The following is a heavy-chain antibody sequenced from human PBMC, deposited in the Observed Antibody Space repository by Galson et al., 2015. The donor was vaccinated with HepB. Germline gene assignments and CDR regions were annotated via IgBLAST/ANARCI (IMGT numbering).Heavy chain of an antibody. J-gene: IGHJ5*02. D-gene: IGHD2-2*02. CDR3: ARVTCSSTSCYTPKWFDP. V-gene: IGHV3-53*04. CDR2: IYSGGGT. CDR1: GFTVSNNY. Sequence: SLRLSCAASGFTVSNNYMSWVRQAPGKGLEWVLDIYSGGGTYYADSVKGRFTISRHNFKNTLFLQMNSLRAEDTAVYYCARVTCSSTSCYTPKWFDPWGQGTLVTVSS.